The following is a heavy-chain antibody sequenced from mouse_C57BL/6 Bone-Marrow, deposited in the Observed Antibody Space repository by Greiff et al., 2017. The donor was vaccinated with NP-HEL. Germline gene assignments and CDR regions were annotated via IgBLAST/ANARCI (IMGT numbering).Heavy chain of an antibody. D-gene: IGHD1-1*01. CDR1: GFTFSDYY. V-gene: IGHV5-12*01. CDR2: ISNGGGST. Sequence: EVKLMESGGGLVQPGGSLKLSCAASGFTFSDYYMYWVRQTPEKRLEWVAYISNGGGSTYYPDTVKGRFTISRDNAKNTLYLQMSRLKSEDTAMYYCARQGDYGRANWYFDVWGTGTTVTVSS. J-gene: IGHJ1*03. CDR3: ARQGDYGRANWYFDV.